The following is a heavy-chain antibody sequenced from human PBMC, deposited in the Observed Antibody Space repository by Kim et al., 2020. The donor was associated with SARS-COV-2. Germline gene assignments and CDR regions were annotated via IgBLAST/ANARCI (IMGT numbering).Heavy chain of an antibody. CDR3: ARGRAGVVPAPVLGLEPYCDCYAMDV. Sequence: SETLSLTCAVYGGSFSDYNWSWIRQPPGKGLEWIGEINHSGSSSHSPSLKSRVTISVDTSKSQFSLKLKSMTAADTAVYYCARGRAGVVPAPVLGLEPYCDCYAMDVWGQGTAVAVSS. CDR2: INHSGSS. J-gene: IGHJ6*02. CDR1: GGSFSDYN. V-gene: IGHV4-34*01. D-gene: IGHD2-2*02.